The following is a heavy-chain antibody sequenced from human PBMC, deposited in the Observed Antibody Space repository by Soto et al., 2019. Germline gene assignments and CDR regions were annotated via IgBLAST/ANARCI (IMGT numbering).Heavy chain of an antibody. D-gene: IGHD2-15*01. CDR2: MNPNSGKA. CDR3: ARGLVVVSATYWYFEL. Sequence: QVQLVQSGAEVKKPGASVKVSCKASGYTFTSYDINWVRQAAGQGLEWIGWMNPNSGKAVYAQKFQGRVTMAGNTSRSPAYMELSSLRSDDTAVYFCARGLVVVSATYWYFELWGRGTLVTVSS. J-gene: IGHJ2*01. CDR1: GYTFTSYD. V-gene: IGHV1-8*01.